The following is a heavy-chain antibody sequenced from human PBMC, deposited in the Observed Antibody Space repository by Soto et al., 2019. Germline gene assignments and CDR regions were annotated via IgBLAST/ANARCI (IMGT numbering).Heavy chain of an antibody. Sequence: PSETLSLTCTVSCVSISSGDYYWSWIRQHPGKGLEWIGYIYYSGSTYYNPSLKSRVTISVDTSKNQFSLKLTSVTAADTAVYYCARDKITGLFDYWGQGTLVTVSS. V-gene: IGHV4-31*03. D-gene: IGHD2-8*02. J-gene: IGHJ4*02. CDR3: ARDKITGLFDY. CDR1: CVSISSGDYY. CDR2: IYYSGST.